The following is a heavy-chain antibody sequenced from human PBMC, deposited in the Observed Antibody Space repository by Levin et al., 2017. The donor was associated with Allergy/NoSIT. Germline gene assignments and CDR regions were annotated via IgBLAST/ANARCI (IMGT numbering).Heavy chain of an antibody. Sequence: GGSLRLSCTASGFTFGDYAMSWFRQAPGKGLEWVGFIRSKAYGGTTEYAASVKGRFTISRDDSKSIAYLQMNSLKTEDTAVYYCTVWAPRWYFDYWGQGTLVTVSS. V-gene: IGHV3-49*03. D-gene: IGHD2-8*01. CDR1: GFTFGDYA. CDR3: TVWAPRWYFDY. CDR2: IRSKAYGGTT. J-gene: IGHJ4*02.